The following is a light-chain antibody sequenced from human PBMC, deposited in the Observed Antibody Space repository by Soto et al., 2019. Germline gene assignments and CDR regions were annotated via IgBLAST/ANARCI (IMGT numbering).Light chain of an antibody. CDR3: QQGHNWPLT. CDR2: GAS. CDR1: QSINSE. Sequence: EIVMTQSPATLSLSPGERAALSCRASQSINSELAWYQQKPGQPPRLLIYGASTRATGVPARFTGSESGSEFSLTIGGLQSEDFAGCYCQQGHNWPLTLGQGTRLEI. V-gene: IGKV3-15*01. J-gene: IGKJ2*01.